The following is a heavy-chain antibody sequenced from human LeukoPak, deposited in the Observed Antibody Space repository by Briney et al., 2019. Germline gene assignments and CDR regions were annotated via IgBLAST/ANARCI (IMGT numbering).Heavy chain of an antibody. D-gene: IGHD6-13*01. Sequence: PGGSLRLSCAASGFTFSNYWMSWVRQAPGKGLEWVANIKQDGSEKYYVDSVKGRFTISRDNAKNSLYLQMNSLRAEDTAVYYCARDAAVQQLGYYYYMDVWGKGTTVTVSS. CDR1: GFTFSNYW. J-gene: IGHJ6*03. CDR2: IKQDGSEK. V-gene: IGHV3-7*01. CDR3: ARDAAVQQLGYYYYMDV.